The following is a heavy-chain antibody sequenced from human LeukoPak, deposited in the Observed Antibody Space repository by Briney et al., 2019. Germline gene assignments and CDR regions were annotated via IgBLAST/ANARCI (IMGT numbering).Heavy chain of an antibody. CDR3: ATRSPVMPPEAFDI. J-gene: IGHJ3*02. V-gene: IGHV1-24*01. Sequence: ASVKVSCKVSGYTLTELYMHWVRQAPGRGLEWMGGFDPEDGETIYAQKFQGGVTMTEDTSTDTDYMELSSLRSEDTAVYYCATRSPVMPPEAFDIWGQGTMVTVSS. CDR2: FDPEDGET. CDR1: GYTLTELY. D-gene: IGHD3-16*01.